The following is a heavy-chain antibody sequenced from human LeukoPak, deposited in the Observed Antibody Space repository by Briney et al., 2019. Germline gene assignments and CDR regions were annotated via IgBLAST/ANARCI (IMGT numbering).Heavy chain of an antibody. V-gene: IGHV3-7*01. CDR2: IKQDGSKK. CDR1: GFPFSSYW. D-gene: IGHD5-24*01. Sequence: PGGSLRLSCVASGFPFSSYWMTWVRQAPGKGLEWVANIKQDGSKKSYVDSVKGRFAISKDNAKNSLYLQMNNLRAEDTAMYYCARDADGYEDWGQGTLVIVSS. J-gene: IGHJ4*02. CDR3: ARDADGYED.